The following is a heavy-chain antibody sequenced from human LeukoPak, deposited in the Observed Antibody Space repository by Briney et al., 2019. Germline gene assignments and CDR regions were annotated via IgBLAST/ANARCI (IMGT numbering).Heavy chain of an antibody. Sequence: GGCLRVSSVPSGFTLSGSWMRWVPQAPGKGLEWVARIKRDESAIFYLASVKGRFTISRDNARNLLFLQMNTLRDEDTAVYYCAKLLGDATTYDYWGQGALVTVSS. CDR3: AKLLGDATTYDY. D-gene: IGHD1-1*01. J-gene: IGHJ4*02. V-gene: IGHV3-7*01. CDR2: IKRDESAI. CDR1: GFTLSGSW.